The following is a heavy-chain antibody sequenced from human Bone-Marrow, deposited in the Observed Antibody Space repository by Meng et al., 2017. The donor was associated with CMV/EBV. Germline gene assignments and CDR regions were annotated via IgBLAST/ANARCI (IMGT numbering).Heavy chain of an antibody. J-gene: IGHJ4*02. CDR2: ISYDENNK. Sequence: FTFSSYAMHWVRQAPGKGLEWVAVISYDENNKYSADSVKGRFTISRDNPKNTLYLQMSSLRAEDTAVYYCARDPLIDYYGSGSYTFDYWGQGTLVTVSS. V-gene: IGHV3-30*04. CDR3: ARDPLIDYYGSGSYTFDY. D-gene: IGHD3-10*01. CDR1: FTFSSYA.